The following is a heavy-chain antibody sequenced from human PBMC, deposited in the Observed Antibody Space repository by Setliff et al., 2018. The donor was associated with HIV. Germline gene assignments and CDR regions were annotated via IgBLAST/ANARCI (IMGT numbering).Heavy chain of an antibody. J-gene: IGHJ4*02. CDR1: GYTFTGYY. V-gene: IGHV1-2*06. CDR3: ARDGPAPLTTVVTPGDY. Sequence: ASVMVSCKASGYTFTGYYMHWVRQAPGQGLEWMGRINPNSGGTNYAQKFQGRVTMTRDTSISTAYMELSRLRSDDTAVYYCARDGPAPLTTVVTPGDYWGQGTLVTVSS. D-gene: IGHD4-17*01. CDR2: INPNSGGT.